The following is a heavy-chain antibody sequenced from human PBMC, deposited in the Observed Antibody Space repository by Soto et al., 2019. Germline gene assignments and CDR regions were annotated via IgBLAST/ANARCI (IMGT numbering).Heavy chain of an antibody. V-gene: IGHV3-7*04. CDR3: ARGHDNSLDY. D-gene: IGHD4-4*01. CDR2: IKPDGSEK. J-gene: IGHJ4*02. CDR1: GFTLCTYY. Sequence: GGSLRLSCAASGFTLCTYYQNWVRQAPGGGLEWVANIKPDGSEKSSVDSVKGRFTISRDNAQNSLFLQMNSLRAEDTAVYYCARGHDNSLDYWGQGSLVTVSS.